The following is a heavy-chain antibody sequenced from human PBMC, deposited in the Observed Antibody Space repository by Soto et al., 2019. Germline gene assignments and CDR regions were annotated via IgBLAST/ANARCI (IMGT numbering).Heavy chain of an antibody. CDR1: GGSISSGGYY. V-gene: IGHV4-31*03. D-gene: IGHD2-15*01. CDR3: ARINCSGGSCYSRPATIDY. CDR2: IYYSGST. Sequence: KTSETLSLTCTVSGGSISSGGYYWSWIRQHPGKGLEWIGYIYYSGSTYYNPSLKSRVTISVDTSKNQFPLKLSSVTAADTAVYYCARINCSGGSCYSRPATIDYWGQGTLVTVSS. J-gene: IGHJ4*02.